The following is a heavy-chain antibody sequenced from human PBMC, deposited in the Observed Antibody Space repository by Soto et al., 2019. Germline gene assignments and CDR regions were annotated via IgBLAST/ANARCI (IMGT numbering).Heavy chain of an antibody. D-gene: IGHD4-17*01. Sequence: GGSLRLSCAASGFTFDDFAMCWVRQVPGKGLEWISLVNWDGDTTFYADSVKGRFIISRDNSKNSVYLQMNSLRSEDSAMYYCAKGATVTTHYQYYGMDVWGQGTTVTVSS. CDR1: GFTFDDFA. J-gene: IGHJ6*02. CDR2: VNWDGDTT. CDR3: AKGATVTTHYQYYGMDV. V-gene: IGHV3-43D*04.